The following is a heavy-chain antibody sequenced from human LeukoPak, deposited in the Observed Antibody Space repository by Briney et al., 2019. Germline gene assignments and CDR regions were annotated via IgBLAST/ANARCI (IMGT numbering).Heavy chain of an antibody. J-gene: IGHJ3*02. V-gene: IGHV4-38-2*02. D-gene: IGHD5-18*01. CDR3: ARQSGYSYRFAFDI. CDR2: IYQSGTT. CDR1: GYSISSGYY. Sequence: PSETLSLTCSVSGYSISSGYYWGWIRQPPGKGLEWIGSIYQSGTTSYNPSLKSRVTISVDTSKNQFSLKLSSVTAADTAVYYCARQSGYSYRFAFDIWGQGTMVTVSS.